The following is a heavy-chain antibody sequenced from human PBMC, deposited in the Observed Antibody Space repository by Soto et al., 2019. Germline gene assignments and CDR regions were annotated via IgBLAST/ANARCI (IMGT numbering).Heavy chain of an antibody. J-gene: IGHJ4*02. CDR3: ARQNPYSSGSYYFDF. V-gene: IGHV4-31*03. CDR2: IYYNGSP. CDR1: DGSISSGAYY. D-gene: IGHD6-19*01. Sequence: SETLSLTCTGSDGSISSGAYYWSWIRQHPGKGLEWIGYIYYNGSPYYNPSLGGRVTISVDPSNSQFSLELRSVTAADTAVYYCARQNPYSSGSYYFDFWGPGTLVTVPQ.